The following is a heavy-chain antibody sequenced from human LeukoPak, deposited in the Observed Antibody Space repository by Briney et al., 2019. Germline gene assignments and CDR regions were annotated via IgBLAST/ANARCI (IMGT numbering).Heavy chain of an antibody. CDR1: GGSINSGDYY. Sequence: SETLSLTCTVSGGSINSGDYYWSWIRQPAGKGLEWIGRIYTSGSTNYNPSLKSRVTISVDTSKNQFSLKLSSVTAADTAVYYCARGGASFDYWGQGTLVTVSS. V-gene: IGHV4-61*02. D-gene: IGHD1-26*01. CDR2: IYTSGST. CDR3: ARGGASFDY. J-gene: IGHJ4*02.